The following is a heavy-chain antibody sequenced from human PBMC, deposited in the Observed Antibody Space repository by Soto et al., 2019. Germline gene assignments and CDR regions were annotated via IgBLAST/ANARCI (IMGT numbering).Heavy chain of an antibody. D-gene: IGHD3-10*01. CDR2: INAGNGNT. J-gene: IGHJ4*02. Sequence: QVQLVQSGAEVKKPGASVKVSCKASGYTFTSYAMHWVRQAPGQRLEWMGWINAGNGNTKYSQKFQGRVTITRDTSASTACIELSSLRSEDTAVYYCAGHRITMVRGVIIKVGLDYWGQGTLVTVSS. CDR1: GYTFTSYA. V-gene: IGHV1-3*01. CDR3: AGHRITMVRGVIIKVGLDY.